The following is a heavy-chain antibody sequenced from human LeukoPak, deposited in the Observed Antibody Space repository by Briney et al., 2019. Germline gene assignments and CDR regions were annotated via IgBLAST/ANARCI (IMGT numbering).Heavy chain of an antibody. CDR3: ARAPRDGYNTYYFDY. Sequence: PSETLSLTCTVSGGSISSYYWSWVRQPPGKGLEWIGYIYYSGSTNYNPSLKSRVTISVDTSKNQFSLKLSSVTAADTAVYYCARAPRDGYNTYYFDYWGQGTLVTVSS. V-gene: IGHV4-59*01. D-gene: IGHD5-24*01. CDR2: IYYSGST. J-gene: IGHJ4*02. CDR1: GGSISSYY.